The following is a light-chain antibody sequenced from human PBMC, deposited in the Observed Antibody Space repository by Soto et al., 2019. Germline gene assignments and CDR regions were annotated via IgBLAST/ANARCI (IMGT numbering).Light chain of an antibody. CDR2: DAS. J-gene: IGKJ3*01. V-gene: IGKV3-11*01. CDR1: QSVSRD. CDR3: QHRHN. Sequence: DIVLTQSPATLSLSPGERATLSSRASQSVSRDFAWYQQKPGQAPRLLIYDASNRATGIPARFSGSGSGTDFTLTINSLQPEDFAVYYCQHRHNFGPGTKVDF.